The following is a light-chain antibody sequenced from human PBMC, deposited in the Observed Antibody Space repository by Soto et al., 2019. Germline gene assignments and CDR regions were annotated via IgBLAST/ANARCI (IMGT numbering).Light chain of an antibody. V-gene: IGKV1-9*01. CDR2: GAS. CDR1: QAISGH. Sequence: DIQLTQSPSFLSASVGGRVTITCRASQAISGHLAWYQQKPGKAPNLLIYGASTLQSGVPSRFSGSGSGTQFPLTISSLQPEDFATYYCQQLNSYPLTFGPGTTVDIK. J-gene: IGKJ3*01. CDR3: QQLNSYPLT.